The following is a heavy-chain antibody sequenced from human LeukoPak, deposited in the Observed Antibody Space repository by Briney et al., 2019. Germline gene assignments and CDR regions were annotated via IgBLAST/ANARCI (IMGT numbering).Heavy chain of an antibody. CDR3: ARGDDSGYYDYFDY. CDR2: IYTGGNT. D-gene: IGHD3-22*01. CDR1: GFTVDSNY. J-gene: IGHJ4*02. V-gene: IGHV3-53*01. Sequence: GGSLRLSCAASGFTVDSNYLSWVRQAPGKGLEWVSTIYTGGNTYYAASVKGRFTISRDFSKNTVFLHMNSLRAEDTAMYYCARGDDSGYYDYFDYRGQGALVTVSS.